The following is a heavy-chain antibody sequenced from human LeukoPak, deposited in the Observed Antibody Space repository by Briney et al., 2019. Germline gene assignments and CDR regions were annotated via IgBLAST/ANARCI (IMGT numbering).Heavy chain of an antibody. J-gene: IGHJ4*02. CDR1: GDSISSNY. V-gene: IGHV4-59*08. D-gene: IGHD1/OR15-1a*01. CDR3: ARSISGTRSKFDY. CDR2: ISYSGST. Sequence: SETLSLTCTVSGDSISSNYWSWVRQPPGKELEWLGSISYSGSTNYNPSLKSRVTISLDTSNNQFSLKLTSVTDADTAVYYCARSISGTRSKFDYWGQGTLVTVSS.